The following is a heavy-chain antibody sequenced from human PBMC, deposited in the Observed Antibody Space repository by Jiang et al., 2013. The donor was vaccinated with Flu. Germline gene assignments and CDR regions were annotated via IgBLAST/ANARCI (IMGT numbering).Heavy chain of an antibody. V-gene: IGHV3-49*04. CDR2: IRSKAYGGTT. Sequence: QLVESGGGLVQPGRSLRLSCTASGFTFGDYAMSWVRQAPGKGLEWVGFIRSKAYGGTTEYAASVKGRFTISRDDSKSIAYLQMNSLKTEDTAVYYCTREGSSWYREFDYWGQGTLVTVSS. CDR1: GFTFGDYA. D-gene: IGHD6-13*01. CDR3: TREGSSWYREFDY. J-gene: IGHJ4*02.